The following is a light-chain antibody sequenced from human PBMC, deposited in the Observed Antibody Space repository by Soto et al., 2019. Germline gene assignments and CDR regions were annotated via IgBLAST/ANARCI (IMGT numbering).Light chain of an antibody. Sequence: QSVLTQPSSASGTPGQRVTISCSGSSSNIGSNAVNWYQQLPGTAPKLLIYSNNQRPSGVPDRFSGSKSGTSASLASSGLQSEDEADYYCAAWDDSLNAVVFGGGTQLTVL. V-gene: IGLV1-44*01. CDR2: SNN. CDR3: AAWDDSLNAVV. J-gene: IGLJ2*01. CDR1: SSNIGSNA.